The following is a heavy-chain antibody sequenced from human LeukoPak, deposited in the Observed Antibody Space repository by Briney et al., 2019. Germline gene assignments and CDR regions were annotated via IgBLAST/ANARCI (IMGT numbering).Heavy chain of an antibody. V-gene: IGHV3-21*01. CDR2: ISSSSSYI. J-gene: IGHJ4*02. D-gene: IGHD2-2*01. Sequence: GGSLRLSCAASGFTFSSYSMNWVRQAPGKGPEWVSSISSSSSYIYYADSVKGRFTISRDNAKNSLYLQMNSLRAEDTAVYYCARDIQAYCSSTSCHPYYFDYWGQGTLVTVSS. CDR3: ARDIQAYCSSTSCHPYYFDY. CDR1: GFTFSSYS.